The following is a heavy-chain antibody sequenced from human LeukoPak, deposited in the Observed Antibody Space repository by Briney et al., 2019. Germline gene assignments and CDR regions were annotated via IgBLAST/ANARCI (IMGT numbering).Heavy chain of an antibody. CDR2: NYHSGST. Sequence: PSETLSLTCAVSGYSISSGYHWGGIRPPPGKGLEWSGSNYHSGSTYYSPSLKSRVTISLDTSKNQFSLKLSSVTAADTAVYYCARGITIFGVIIIANWFDHWGQGTLVTVSS. V-gene: IGHV4-38-2*01. J-gene: IGHJ5*02. CDR3: ARGITIFGVIIIANWFDH. D-gene: IGHD3-3*01. CDR1: GYSISSGYH.